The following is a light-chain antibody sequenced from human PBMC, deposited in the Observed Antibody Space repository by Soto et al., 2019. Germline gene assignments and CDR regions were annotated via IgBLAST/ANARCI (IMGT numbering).Light chain of an antibody. CDR2: GAS. CDR1: QSVSSN. J-gene: IGKJ4*01. CDR3: QQYNNWPGT. Sequence: EIVMTQSPATLSVSPGERATLSCRASQSVSSNLAWYQQKPGQAPRLLIYGASTRATGIPARFSGSGSGTEFTLTISILQSEDFAVYYCQQYNNWPGTFGGGTKVEIK. V-gene: IGKV3-15*01.